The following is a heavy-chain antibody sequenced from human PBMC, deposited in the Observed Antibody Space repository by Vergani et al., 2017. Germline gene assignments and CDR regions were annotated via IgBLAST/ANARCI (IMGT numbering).Heavy chain of an antibody. J-gene: IGHJ6*03. Sequence: EVQLVESGGGLVQPGGSLRLSCAASGFTVSSNYMSWVRQAPGKGLEWVSVIYSGGSTYYADSVKGRFTISRDNSKNTLYLQMNSLRAEDTAVYYCASHRSNTGYYYMDVWGKGTTVTVSS. D-gene: IGHD2-8*01. V-gene: IGHV3-66*02. CDR2: IYSGGST. CDR1: GFTVSSNY. CDR3: ASHRSNTGYYYMDV.